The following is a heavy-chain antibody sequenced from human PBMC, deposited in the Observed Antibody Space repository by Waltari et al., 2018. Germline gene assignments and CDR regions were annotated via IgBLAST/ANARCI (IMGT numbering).Heavy chain of an antibody. CDR1: GFTFPNYW. D-gene: IGHD3-16*01. CDR3: ARPDWGKRDGFDV. J-gene: IGHJ3*01. CDR2: INTDGTMT. Sequence: EVQLVESGGDFDQPGGFLRLSCAASGFTFPNYWMHWVRQAPGKGLEWVSSINTDGTMTDYAGSVKDRFSITRNNAKNTLYLLMNELRVEDTAIYYCARPDWGKRDGFDVWGQGTVVTVSS. V-gene: IGHV3-74*01.